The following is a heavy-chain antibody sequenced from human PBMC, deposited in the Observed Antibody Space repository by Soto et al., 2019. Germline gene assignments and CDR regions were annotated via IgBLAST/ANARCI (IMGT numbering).Heavy chain of an antibody. J-gene: IGHJ4*02. CDR2: TIPILSMS. Sequence: QVHLVQSGPALKKPGSSVRVSCKASGDTFSSYTINWVRQAPGLGLEWMGRTIPILSMSNYALKFQGRLTITADKSTSTAYMELSSLRSEDTAMYYCATSYGSGSQAFDHWGQGALVTVSS. CDR3: ATSYGSGSQAFDH. CDR1: GDTFSSYT. D-gene: IGHD3-10*01. V-gene: IGHV1-69*02.